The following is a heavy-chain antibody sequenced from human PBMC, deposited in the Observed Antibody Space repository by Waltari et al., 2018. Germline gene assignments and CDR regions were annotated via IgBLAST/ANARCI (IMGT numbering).Heavy chain of an antibody. D-gene: IGHD5-18*01. CDR2: INSDGTIT. CDR3: AKECVDTAICDY. Sequence: EVQLVESGGGLVQPGGSLRLSCAASGFPFGSHWMHWVRQVPGKGLVWVSRINSDGTITAYAESGKGRFTISRDNAENTLYLHMSSLRAEDTAIYYCAKECVDTAICDYWSQGSLVTVSS. J-gene: IGHJ4*02. V-gene: IGHV3-74*01. CDR1: GFPFGSHW.